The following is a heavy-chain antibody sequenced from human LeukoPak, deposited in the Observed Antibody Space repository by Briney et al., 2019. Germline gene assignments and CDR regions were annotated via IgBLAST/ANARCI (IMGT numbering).Heavy chain of an antibody. D-gene: IGHD3-10*01. Sequence: SETLSLTCTVSGYSISSGYYWGWIRQPPGKGLEWIGSIYHSGSTYYNPSLKSRVTISVDTSKNQFSLKLSSVTAADTAVYYCASGRYGSGSYYTDYWGQGTPVTVSS. V-gene: IGHV4-38-2*02. CDR1: GYSISSGYY. J-gene: IGHJ4*02. CDR3: ASGRYGSGSYYTDY. CDR2: IYHSGST.